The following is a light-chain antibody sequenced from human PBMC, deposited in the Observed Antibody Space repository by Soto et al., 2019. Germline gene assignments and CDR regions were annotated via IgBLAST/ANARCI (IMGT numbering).Light chain of an antibody. CDR3: QQCHGWPRT. V-gene: IGKV3-15*01. J-gene: IGKJ1*01. CDR1: QSISSN. Sequence: EIVMTQSPVTLSVSPGERATLSCRASQSISSNLAWYQQKPGQAPRLLIYGASTRATGIPARFSGSGSGTEFTLTISSLQSEDFAVYYCQQCHGWPRTFGQGTKVDIK. CDR2: GAS.